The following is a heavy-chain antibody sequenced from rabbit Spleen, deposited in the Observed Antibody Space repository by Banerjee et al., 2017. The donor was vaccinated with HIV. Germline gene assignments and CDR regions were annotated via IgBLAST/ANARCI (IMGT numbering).Heavy chain of an antibody. CDR1: GFDFSSYG. D-gene: IGHD6-1*01. V-gene: IGHV1S45*01. CDR3: VRALLYDDYVYGYAAYAYARNYYDL. Sequence: QEQLVESGGGLVQPGGSLKLSCKASGFDFSSYGVSWVRQPPGKGLEWIGCIYAGSSGSTWYASWAKGRFSISKTSSTTVTLEMTSLTVADTATYFCVRALLYDDYVYGYAAYAYARNYYDLWGQGTLVTVS. J-gene: IGHJ3*01. CDR2: IYAGSSGST.